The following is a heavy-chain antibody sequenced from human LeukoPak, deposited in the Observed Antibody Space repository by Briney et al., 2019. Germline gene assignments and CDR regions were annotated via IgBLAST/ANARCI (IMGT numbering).Heavy chain of an antibody. J-gene: IGHJ4*02. CDR2: IFYPGST. CDR1: GGSISSSAYY. Sequence: SETLSLTCTVSGGSISSSAYYWGWIRQPPGKGLEWIGSIFYPGSTYYKPSLKSRVTISVDTCKNQFSLKLSSVTAADTAVYYCARNIDDWGQGTLVTVSS. V-gene: IGHV4-39*01. CDR3: ARNIDD. D-gene: IGHD1/OR15-1a*01.